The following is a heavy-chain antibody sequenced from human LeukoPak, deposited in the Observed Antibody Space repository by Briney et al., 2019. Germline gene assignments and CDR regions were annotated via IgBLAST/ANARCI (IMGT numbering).Heavy chain of an antibody. CDR2: IRYDGSNK. V-gene: IGHV3-30*02. J-gene: IGHJ4*02. Sequence: GGSLRLSCAASGFTFSSFGIHWVRQAPGKGLEWVAFIRYDGSNKYYADSVKGRFTISRDNSKNTLYLQMNSLRAEDTAVYYCQAEDDSSDYWGQGTLVTVSS. CDR3: QAEDDSSDY. D-gene: IGHD3-22*01. CDR1: GFTFSSFG.